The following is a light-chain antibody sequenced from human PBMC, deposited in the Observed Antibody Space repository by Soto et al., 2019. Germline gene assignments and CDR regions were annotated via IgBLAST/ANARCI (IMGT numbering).Light chain of an antibody. CDR3: QSADSSGTYV. Sequence: LTQPPSVSVSPGQTARITCSGDALPKQYSYWYQQKPGQAPVLVIYKDSERSSGIPERFSGSSSGTTVTLTISGVQAEDEADYYCQSADSSGTYVFGTGTKVTVL. V-gene: IGLV3-25*02. CDR1: ALPKQY. CDR2: KDS. J-gene: IGLJ1*01.